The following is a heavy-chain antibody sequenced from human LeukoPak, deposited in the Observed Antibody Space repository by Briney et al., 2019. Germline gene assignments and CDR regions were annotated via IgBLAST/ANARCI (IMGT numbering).Heavy chain of an antibody. CDR3: AREGGPYRPLDY. CDR2: VHLSGRT. J-gene: IGHJ4*02. Sequence: SETLSLTCGVSGGSISSTNWWTWVRQPPGEELEWIGEVHLSGRTNYNPSLESRVTMSVDMSENHISLKLTSVTAADTAVYYCAREGGPYRPLDYSGQGTLVTVSS. CDR1: GGSISSTNW. V-gene: IGHV4-4*02.